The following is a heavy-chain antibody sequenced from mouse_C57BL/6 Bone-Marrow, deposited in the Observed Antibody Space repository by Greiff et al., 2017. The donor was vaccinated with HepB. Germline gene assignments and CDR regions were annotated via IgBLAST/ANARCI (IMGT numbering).Heavy chain of an antibody. CDR2: IYPSDSET. Sequence: QVQLQQSGAELVRPGSSVKLSCKASGYTFTSYWMDWVKQRPGQGLEWIGNIYPSDSETHYNQKFKDKATLTVDKSSSTAYMQLSSLTSEDSAVYYCARERYYRPSYWYFDVWGTGTTVTVSS. CDR3: ARERYYRPSYWYFDV. V-gene: IGHV1-61*01. J-gene: IGHJ1*03. CDR1: GYTFTSYW. D-gene: IGHD1-1*01.